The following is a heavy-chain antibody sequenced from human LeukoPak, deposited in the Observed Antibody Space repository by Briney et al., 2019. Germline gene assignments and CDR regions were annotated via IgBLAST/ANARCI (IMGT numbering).Heavy chain of an antibody. J-gene: IGHJ4*02. D-gene: IGHD2-21*01. CDR3: AKDLGYCGGDCYGY. CDR2: ISGSGGST. Sequence: GGSLRLSCAASGFTFSTYAMSWVRQAPGKGLEWVSAISGSGGSTYYASSVKGRFTISRDNSKNTLYLQMNSLRAEDTAVYYCAKDLGYCGGDCYGYWGQGTLVTVSS. CDR1: GFTFSTYA. V-gene: IGHV3-23*01.